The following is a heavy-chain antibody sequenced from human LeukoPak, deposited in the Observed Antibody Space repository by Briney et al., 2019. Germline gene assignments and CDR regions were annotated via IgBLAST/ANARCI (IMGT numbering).Heavy chain of an antibody. J-gene: IGHJ6*02. CDR2: INDDGSDA. CDR3: ARDPGIAAAPGGYYYGMDV. D-gene: IGHD6-13*01. Sequence: GGSLRLSCAAPGFTFSSYWMTWVRQAPGKGLEWVANINDDGSDANYVDSVKGRFTVSRDNAKNSLYLQLNSLRAEDTAVYYCARDPGIAAAPGGYYYGMDVWGQGTTVTVSS. CDR1: GFTFSSYW. V-gene: IGHV3-7*01.